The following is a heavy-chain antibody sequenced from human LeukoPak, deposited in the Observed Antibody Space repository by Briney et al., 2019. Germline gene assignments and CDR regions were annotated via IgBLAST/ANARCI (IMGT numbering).Heavy chain of an antibody. V-gene: IGHV1-69*13. CDR2: IIPIFGTA. CDR3: ARSYYDRRAFDI. CDR1: GGTFSSYA. D-gene: IGHD3-22*01. Sequence: SVKVSCKASGGTFSSYAISWVRQAPGQGLEWMGGIIPIFGTANYAQKFQGRVTITADESTSTAYMELSSLRSEDTAVYYCARSYYDRRAFDIWGQGTMVTVSS. J-gene: IGHJ3*02.